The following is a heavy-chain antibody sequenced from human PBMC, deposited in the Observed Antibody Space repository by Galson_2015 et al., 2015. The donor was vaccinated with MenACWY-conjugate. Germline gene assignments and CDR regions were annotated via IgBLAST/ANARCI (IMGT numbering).Heavy chain of an antibody. Sequence: SLRLSCAASGFTFCSYDMNWVRQAPGKGLEWVASISRHIYYADSVKGRFIISRDNAKNSLYLQMSSLRADDTAVYYCARGSWVAAGDYWGQGTLVTVSS. V-gene: IGHV3-21*01. CDR1: GFTFCSYD. CDR3: ARGSWVAAGDY. D-gene: IGHD6-13*01. J-gene: IGHJ4*02. CDR2: ISRHI.